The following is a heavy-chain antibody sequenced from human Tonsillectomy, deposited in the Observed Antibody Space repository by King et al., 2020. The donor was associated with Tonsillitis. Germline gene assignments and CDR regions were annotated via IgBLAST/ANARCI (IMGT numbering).Heavy chain of an antibody. CDR2: ISSTSSHI. V-gene: IGHV3-21*01. Sequence: VQLVESGGDLVKPGGSLRLSCAASGFTFSTYSMNWVRQAPGKWLEWVSSISSTSSHIYYADPLKGRFTISRDNAKNSLFLQMNSLRAEETAVYYCARYLSGDSSGYDAFDIWGQGTMVTVSS. CDR3: ARYLSGDSSGYDAFDI. D-gene: IGHD3-22*01. J-gene: IGHJ3*02. CDR1: GFTFSTYS.